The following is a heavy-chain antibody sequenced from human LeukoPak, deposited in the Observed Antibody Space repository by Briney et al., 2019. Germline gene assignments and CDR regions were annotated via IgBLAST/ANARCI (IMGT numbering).Heavy chain of an antibody. Sequence: PSETLSLTRAVYGGSFSGYYWSWIRHPPGKGLGWIGEINHSGSTNYNPSLKSRVTISVDTSKNQFSLKLSSVTAADTAVYYCARGGEVGASIDYWGQGTLVTVSS. CDR1: GGSFSGYY. D-gene: IGHD1-26*01. CDR2: INHSGST. J-gene: IGHJ4*02. CDR3: ARGGEVGASIDY. V-gene: IGHV4-34*01.